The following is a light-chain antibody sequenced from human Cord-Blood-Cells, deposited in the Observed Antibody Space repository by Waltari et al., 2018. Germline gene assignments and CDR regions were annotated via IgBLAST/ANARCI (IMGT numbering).Light chain of an antibody. CDR3: QQRSNWPRT. CDR2: DAS. Sequence: EIVLTQSPATLSLSPGERATISCRASQSVSRYLAWYQQKPGQAPRLLIYDASNRATGIPARFSGSGSGTDSTLTISSLEPEDFAVYYCQQRSNWPRTFGQGTKVEIK. J-gene: IGKJ1*01. CDR1: QSVSRY. V-gene: IGKV3-11*01.